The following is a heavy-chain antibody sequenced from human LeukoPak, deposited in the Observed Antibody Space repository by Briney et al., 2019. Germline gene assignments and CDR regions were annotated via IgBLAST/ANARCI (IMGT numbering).Heavy chain of an antibody. V-gene: IGHV4-59*01. J-gene: IGHJ4*02. Sequence: PSETLSLTCAVSGGSISSYYWSWVRQSPGKGLEWIGYMYNSGSTKYNPSLKSRVTISVDTSKNQFSLRLSSVTAADTAVYYCARARPDTAMAVDHWGQGTLVTVSS. CDR2: MYNSGST. CDR1: GGSISSYY. CDR3: ARARPDTAMAVDH. D-gene: IGHD5-18*01.